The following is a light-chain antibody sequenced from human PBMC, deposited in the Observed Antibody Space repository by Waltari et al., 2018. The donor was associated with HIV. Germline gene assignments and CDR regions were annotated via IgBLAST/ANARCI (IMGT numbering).Light chain of an antibody. V-gene: IGKV3-20*01. CDR2: GAS. CDR3: HQYGLSPKT. J-gene: IGKJ1*01. Sequence: EIVLTQSPGTLSLSPGERATLSCRTSQTVRSSYVAWYQQRPGQAPRLVIFGASSRATGIPDMFSGSGSGTDFTLTISRLEPEDSATYYCHQYGLSPKTFGQGTNVEIK. CDR1: QTVRSSY.